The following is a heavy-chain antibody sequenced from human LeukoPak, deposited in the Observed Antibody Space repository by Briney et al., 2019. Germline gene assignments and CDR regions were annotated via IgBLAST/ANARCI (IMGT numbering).Heavy chain of an antibody. J-gene: IGHJ4*02. CDR2: ISWDDGSTK. Sequence: KFLRLFCAGSGFNFRNFCMGWVRQAPGQGPEWGSVISWDDGSTKFYADSVKGRFTISRANSKNTLYLQMNSLRAEDSAVYYCAKKSVRGGATVSPSDYWGQGTLVTVSS. V-gene: IGHV3-30*18. CDR1: GFNFRNFC. D-gene: IGHD1-26*01. CDR3: AKKSVRGGATVSPSDY.